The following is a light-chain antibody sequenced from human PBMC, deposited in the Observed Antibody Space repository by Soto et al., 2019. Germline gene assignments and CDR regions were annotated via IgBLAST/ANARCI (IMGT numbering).Light chain of an antibody. CDR2: EVS. J-gene: IGLJ1*01. CDR1: NSDVGIYDF. V-gene: IGLV2-14*01. Sequence: QSVLTQPASVSGTPGQSITISCTGSNSDVGIYDFVSWYQHHPVRAPKLIVSEVSHRPSGVSNRLSGSKSGNTASLTISGLQSEDEADYYCISYTSDDVRYVFGTGTKVTVL. CDR3: ISYTSDDVRYV.